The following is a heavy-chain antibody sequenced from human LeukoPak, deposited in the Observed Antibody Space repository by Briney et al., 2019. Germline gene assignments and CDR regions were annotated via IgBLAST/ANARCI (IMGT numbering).Heavy chain of an antibody. J-gene: IGHJ4*02. D-gene: IGHD3-22*01. CDR3: ARVYYHDNSATIKYFDS. CDR1: GASISGGYYY. CDR2: IYYSGST. V-gene: IGHV4-31*03. Sequence: PSETLSLTCSVSGASISGGYYYWSWVRQHPGKGLEWIGYIYYSGSTYYNPSLPSRLTISVDTSKNQFSLKLSAVTAADTAVYYCARVYYHDNSATIKYFDSWGQGTLVAVSS.